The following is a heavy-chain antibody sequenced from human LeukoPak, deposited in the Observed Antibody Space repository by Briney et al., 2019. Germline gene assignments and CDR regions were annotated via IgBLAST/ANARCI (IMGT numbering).Heavy chain of an antibody. J-gene: IGHJ3*02. D-gene: IGHD5-18*01. CDR1: GYTFTSYA. Sequence: ASVKVSCKASGYTFTSYAMHWVRQAPGQRLEWMGWINASNGNTKYSQKFQGRVTITRDTSASTAYMELSSLRSEDTAVYYCARNMGYSYGPPDAFDIWGQGTMVTVSS. V-gene: IGHV1-3*01. CDR2: INASNGNT. CDR3: ARNMGYSYGPPDAFDI.